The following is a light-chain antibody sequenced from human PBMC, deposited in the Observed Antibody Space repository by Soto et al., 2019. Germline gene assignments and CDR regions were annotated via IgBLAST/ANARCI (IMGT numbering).Light chain of an antibody. Sequence: EIMMTQSPATLSVSPGERATLSCRASQSVGNNLAWYQQKPGQAPRLLVYYASTRATGIPARFSGSGSGTEFTLTISSLQSEDFALYYCQQYNNWPPITFGQGTRLEIK. J-gene: IGKJ5*01. CDR3: QQYNNWPPIT. V-gene: IGKV3-15*01. CDR1: QSVGNN. CDR2: YAS.